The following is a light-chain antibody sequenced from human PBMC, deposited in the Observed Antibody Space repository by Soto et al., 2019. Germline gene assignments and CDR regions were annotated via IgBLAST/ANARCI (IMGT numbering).Light chain of an antibody. CDR1: SDDVGGYNY. V-gene: IGLV2-14*01. J-gene: IGLJ1*01. CDR2: EVS. CDR3: ISYRSSGTPLV. Sequence: QSVLTQPASVSGAPGQSITISCTGTSDDVGGYNYVSWYQHHPGKAPKLMIHEVSIRPSGVSNRFSGSKSGNTASLTISGLQTEDEADYFCISYRSSGTPLVFGTGTKVTVL.